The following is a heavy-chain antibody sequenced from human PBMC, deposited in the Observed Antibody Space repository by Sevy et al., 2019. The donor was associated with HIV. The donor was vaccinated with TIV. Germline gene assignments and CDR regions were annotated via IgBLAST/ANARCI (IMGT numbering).Heavy chain of an antibody. J-gene: IGHJ4*02. D-gene: IGHD3-10*01. V-gene: IGHV4-34*01. Sequence: SETLSLTCAVYGGSFSGYYWSWIRQPPGKGLEWIGEINHSGSTNYNPSLKSRVTISVDTSKNQFSLKLSSVTAADTAVYYCARVRFPRFRYYGSGSYAFDYWGQGTLVTVSS. CDR2: INHSGST. CDR1: GGSFSGYY. CDR3: ARVRFPRFRYYGSGSYAFDY.